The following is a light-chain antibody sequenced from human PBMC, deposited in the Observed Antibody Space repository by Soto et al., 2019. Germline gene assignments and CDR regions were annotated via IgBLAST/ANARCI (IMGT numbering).Light chain of an antibody. V-gene: IGKV1-9*01. CDR1: QGISSY. CDR3: QQLNSYPQT. J-gene: IGKJ1*01. Sequence: IQLTQSPSSLSASVGDRVTITCRASQGISSYLAWYQQKPRKAPKLLIYAASTLQSGVPSRFSGSRSATDFALTISSLQPEDFATYYCQQLNSYPQTFGQGTKVDIK. CDR2: AAS.